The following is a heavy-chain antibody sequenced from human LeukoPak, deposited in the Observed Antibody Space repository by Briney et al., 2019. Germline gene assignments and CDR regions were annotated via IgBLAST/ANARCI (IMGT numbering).Heavy chain of an antibody. Sequence: PSETLSLTCTVSGGSISSDDYYWSWIRQPPGKGLEWIGYMYPGGSTYYNPSLESRVTISIDRSKNQFSLKLSSVTAADTAVYYCARGSPYGSGSYYNPHWWGQGTLVTVSS. CDR1: GGSISSDDYY. CDR2: MYPGGST. V-gene: IGHV4-30-2*01. J-gene: IGHJ4*02. CDR3: ARGSPYGSGSYYNPHW. D-gene: IGHD3-10*01.